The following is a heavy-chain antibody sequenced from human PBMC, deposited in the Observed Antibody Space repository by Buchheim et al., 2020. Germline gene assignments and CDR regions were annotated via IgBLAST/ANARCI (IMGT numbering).Heavy chain of an antibody. V-gene: IGHV3-48*01. J-gene: IGHJ4*02. CDR3: ARDYDFAFDS. Sequence: EVQLVESGGGLVQPGGSLRLSCAASGFTLSTFSMNWVRQAPGKGLEWVSYIRTRDNTINYADSVKGRFTISGDNAKTSLYLQMNSLRAEDTALYYCARDYDFAFDSWGQGTL. CDR1: GFTLSTFS. D-gene: IGHD3-3*01. CDR2: IRTRDNTI.